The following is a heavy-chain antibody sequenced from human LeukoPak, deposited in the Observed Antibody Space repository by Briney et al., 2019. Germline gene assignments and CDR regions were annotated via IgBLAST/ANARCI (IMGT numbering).Heavy chain of an antibody. Sequence: GRSLRLSCAASGFTFSSYGIHWVRQAPGKGLEWGAFIRYDGSDKYYADSVKGRFTISRDNSKNTLYLQMNSLRAEDAALYFCARDPYSGSYGAYYYYYMAVWGKGTTVTISS. CDR1: GFTFSSYG. J-gene: IGHJ6*03. D-gene: IGHD1-26*01. V-gene: IGHV3-33*01. CDR3: ARDPYSGSYGAYYYYYMAV. CDR2: IRYDGSDK.